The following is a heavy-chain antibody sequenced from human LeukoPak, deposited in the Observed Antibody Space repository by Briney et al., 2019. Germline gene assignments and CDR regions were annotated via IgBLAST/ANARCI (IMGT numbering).Heavy chain of an antibody. CDR3: ARTLGGSSWYKFDY. D-gene: IGHD6-13*01. J-gene: IGHJ4*02. V-gene: IGHV4-59*01. Sequence: PSETLSLTCTVSGGSISSYYWSWIRQPPGKGLEWIGYIYYSGSTNYNPSLKSRVTISVDTSKNQFSLKLSSVTAADTAVYYRARTLGGSSWYKFDYWGQGTLVTVSS. CDR1: GGSISSYY. CDR2: IYYSGST.